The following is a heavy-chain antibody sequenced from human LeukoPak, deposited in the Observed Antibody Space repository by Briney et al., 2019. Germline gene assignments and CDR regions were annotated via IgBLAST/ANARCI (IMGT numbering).Heavy chain of an antibody. CDR3: AKEFPGVVPAAGNWFDH. D-gene: IGHD2-2*01. V-gene: IGHV3-23*01. Sequence: GGSLRLSCAASGFTFSSYAMSWVRQAPGKGLEWVSAISGSGGSTYYADSVKGRFTISRDNSKNTLYLQMNNLRAEDTAVYYCAKEFPGVVPAAGNWFDHWGQETLVTVSS. J-gene: IGHJ5*02. CDR2: ISGSGGST. CDR1: GFTFSSYA.